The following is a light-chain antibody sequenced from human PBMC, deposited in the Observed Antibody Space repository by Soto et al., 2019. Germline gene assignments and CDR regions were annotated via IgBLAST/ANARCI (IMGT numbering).Light chain of an antibody. V-gene: IGKV1-39*01. J-gene: IGKJ4*01. CDR2: AAS. CDR1: QSISRY. Sequence: DIQMTQSPSSLSASVGDRVTITCRARQSISRYLNWYQQEPVKAPKLLIYAASSLQSGVPSRFSGSGSGTDFTLTISSLQPEDFATYYCQRSDSTPLTFGGGTKVEIK. CDR3: QRSDSTPLT.